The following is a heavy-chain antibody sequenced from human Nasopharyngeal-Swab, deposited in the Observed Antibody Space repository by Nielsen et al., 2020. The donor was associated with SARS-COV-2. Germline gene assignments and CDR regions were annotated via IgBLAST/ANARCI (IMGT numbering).Heavy chain of an antibody. CDR3: AREYSSSWYRGFDY. CDR1: GGSVNSGSYY. Sequence: SETLSLTCTVSGGSVNSGSYYWSWIRQPPGKGLEWIGYIYYSGSTNYNPSLKSRVTISVDTSKNQFSLKLSSVTAADTAVYYCAREYSSSWYRGFDYWGQGTLVTVSS. J-gene: IGHJ4*02. D-gene: IGHD6-13*01. CDR2: IYYSGST. V-gene: IGHV4-61*01.